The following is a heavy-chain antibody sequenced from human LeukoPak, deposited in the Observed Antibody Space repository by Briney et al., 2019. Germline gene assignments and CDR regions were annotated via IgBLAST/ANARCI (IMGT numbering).Heavy chain of an antibody. V-gene: IGHV3-49*04. CDR2: VRSKAYGGTT. CDR3: TRDPIAVVEAATRYCYGMDV. Sequence: GGSLRLSCTASGFSFGDYTMCWVRQGPGEGLEWGCFVRSKAYGGTTEYAASVKGRFTISRDDSKSIAYLQMNSLKTEYTAVHYCTRDPIAVVEAATRYCYGMDVWGQGTTVTVSS. D-gene: IGHD2-15*01. J-gene: IGHJ6*02. CDR1: GFSFGDYT.